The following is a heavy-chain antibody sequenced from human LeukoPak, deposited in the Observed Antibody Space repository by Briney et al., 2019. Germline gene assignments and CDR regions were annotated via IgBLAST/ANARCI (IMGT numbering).Heavy chain of an antibody. J-gene: IGHJ4*02. Sequence: GGSLRLSCAASGFTFSGYGMNWVRQAPGKGLEWLAGISKGGNEFYADSVKGRFTISRDTSKNTLYLQTISLRAEDTAVYYCARRTWDTRYCSGYSCFPPDYWGQGTLVTVSS. D-gene: IGHD2-15*01. V-gene: IGHV3-30*01. CDR1: GFTFSGYG. CDR3: ARRTWDTRYCSGYSCFPPDY. CDR2: ISKGGNE.